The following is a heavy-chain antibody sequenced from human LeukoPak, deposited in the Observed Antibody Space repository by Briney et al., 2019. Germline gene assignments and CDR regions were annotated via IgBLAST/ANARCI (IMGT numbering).Heavy chain of an antibody. CDR1: GDSVSSNSAA. D-gene: IGHD3-9*01. CDR2: TYYRSKWYN. CDR3: ARVEEYYDILTGYYYYYGMDV. Sequence: SQTLSLTCAISGDSVSSNSAAWNWIRQSPSRGLEWLGRTYYRSKWYNDYAVSVKSRITINPDTSKNQFSLQLNSVTPEDMAVYYCARVEEYYDILTGYYYYYGMDVWGQGTTVTVSS. V-gene: IGHV6-1*01. J-gene: IGHJ6*02.